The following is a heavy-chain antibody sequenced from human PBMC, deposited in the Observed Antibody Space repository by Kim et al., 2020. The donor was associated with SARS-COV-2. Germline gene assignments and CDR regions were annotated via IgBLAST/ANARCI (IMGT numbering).Heavy chain of an antibody. V-gene: IGHV4-59*08. D-gene: IGHD6-13*01. Sequence: SETLSLTCTVSGGSISSYYWSWVRQPPGKGLQWIGSLYFSERTNYNPSLKSRVIMSVDTSKNQFSLKLSSVTAADTAVYYCARHIDTRTWYNGFDIWGQGTMATVSS. CDR2: LYFSERT. CDR3: ARHIDTRTWYNGFDI. J-gene: IGHJ3*02. CDR1: GGSISSYY.